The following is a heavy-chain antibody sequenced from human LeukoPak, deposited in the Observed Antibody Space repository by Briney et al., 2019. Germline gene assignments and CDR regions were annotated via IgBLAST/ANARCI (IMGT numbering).Heavy chain of an antibody. Sequence: PSGTLSLTCAVSGGSISTNNWWSWVRQPPGKGLEWIGEIYHTGSTNYSPSLRSRVTMSIDKSNNQFSLNLNSVTAADTAVYYCARVTTVNPHWYFDLWGRGTLVTVSS. CDR3: ARVTTVNPHWYFDL. J-gene: IGHJ2*01. CDR1: GGSISTNNW. D-gene: IGHD4-17*01. CDR2: IYHTGST. V-gene: IGHV4-4*02.